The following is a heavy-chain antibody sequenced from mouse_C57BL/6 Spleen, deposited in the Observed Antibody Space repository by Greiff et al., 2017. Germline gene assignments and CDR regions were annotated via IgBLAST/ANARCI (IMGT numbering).Heavy chain of an antibody. D-gene: IGHD4-1*01. V-gene: IGHV1-82*01. J-gene: IGHJ2*01. CDR2: IYPGDGDT. Sequence: VKLQESGPELVKPGASVKISCKASGYAFSSSWMNWVKQRPGKGLEWIGRIYPGDGDTNYNGKFKGKATLTADKSSSTAYMQLSSLTSEDSAVYFCARNLGDYWGQGTTLTVSS. CDR3: ARNLGDY. CDR1: GYAFSSSW.